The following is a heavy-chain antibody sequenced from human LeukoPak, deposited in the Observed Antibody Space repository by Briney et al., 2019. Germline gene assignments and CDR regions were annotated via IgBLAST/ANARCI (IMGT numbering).Heavy chain of an antibody. CDR1: GYTFTNYD. J-gene: IGHJ4*02. CDR2: MKPNSGNT. Sequence: ASVKVSCKASGYTFTNYDINWVRQATGRGLEWMGYMKPNSGNTGYAQKFQGRVTMTRDTSISTAYMELSSLRSEDTAVYYCATELRWKDHWGQGTLVTVSS. V-gene: IGHV1-8*01. CDR3: ATELRWKDH. D-gene: IGHD4-23*01.